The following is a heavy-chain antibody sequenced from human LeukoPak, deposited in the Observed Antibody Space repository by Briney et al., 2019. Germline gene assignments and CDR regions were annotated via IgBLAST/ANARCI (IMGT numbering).Heavy chain of an antibody. CDR1: GFTFSSYA. CDR2: ISGSGGST. V-gene: IGHV3-23*01. D-gene: IGHD3-10*01. J-gene: IGHJ3*02. Sequence: GGSLRLSCAASGFTFSSYAMSWVRQAPGKGLEWVSAISGSGGSTYYADSVKGRFTISRDNSKNTLYLQMNSLRAEDTAVYYCAKLLWFGELLLDPDAFDIWGQGTMVTVSS. CDR3: AKLLWFGELLLDPDAFDI.